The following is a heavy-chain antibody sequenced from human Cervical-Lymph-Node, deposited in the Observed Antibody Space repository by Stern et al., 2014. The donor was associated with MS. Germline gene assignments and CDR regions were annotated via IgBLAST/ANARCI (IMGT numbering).Heavy chain of an antibody. J-gene: IGHJ4*02. CDR1: GYTFTDYW. V-gene: IGHV5-51*04. Sequence: EVQLVESGAEVRKPGESLKISCKASGYTFTDYWIGWGRQMPGKGLEWMGIIYPRDSDITYSPPFQGKGPILAQRPLPTPHLQWSSLRASDTAIYYCARRMPPDYWGQGTLVTVSS. D-gene: IGHD2-2*01. CDR2: IYPRDSDI. CDR3: ARRMPPDY.